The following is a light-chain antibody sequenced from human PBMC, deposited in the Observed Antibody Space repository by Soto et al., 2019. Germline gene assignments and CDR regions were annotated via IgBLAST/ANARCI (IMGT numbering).Light chain of an antibody. V-gene: IGKV1-5*01. CDR3: QQYNSYPWT. CDR2: DAS. J-gene: IGKJ1*01. CDR1: QSISSW. Sequence: DIQMTQSPSTLSASVGDRVTITCRASQSISSWLAWYQQKQGKAPKLLIYDASSLESGVPSRFSGSGSGTECTITISRLQPDDFETYYCQQYNSYPWTFCQGTKVEIK.